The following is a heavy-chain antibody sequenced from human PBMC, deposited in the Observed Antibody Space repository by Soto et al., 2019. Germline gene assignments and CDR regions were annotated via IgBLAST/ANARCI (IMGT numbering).Heavy chain of an antibody. CDR1: GFTFSSYA. CDR2: ISGSGGST. J-gene: IGHJ6*02. D-gene: IGHD3-9*01. CDR3: AKDSRYFDWSDYYYYYGMDV. Sequence: PGGSLRLSCAASGFTFSSYAMSWFRQAPGKGLEWVSAISGSGGSTYYADSVKGRFTISRDNSKNTLYLQMNSLRAEDTAVYYCAKDSRYFDWSDYYYYYGMDVWGQGTTVTVSS. V-gene: IGHV3-23*01.